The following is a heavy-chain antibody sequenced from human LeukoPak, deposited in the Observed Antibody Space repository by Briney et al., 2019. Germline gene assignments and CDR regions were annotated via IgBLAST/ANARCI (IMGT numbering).Heavy chain of an antibody. CDR3: ATHCSSTSCYAGSFDY. J-gene: IGHJ4*02. D-gene: IGHD2-2*01. V-gene: IGHV1-69*02. CDR2: IIPILGIA. Sequence: ASVKVSCKASGGTFSSYTISWVRQAPGQGLEWMGRIIPILGIANYAQKFQGRVTITADKSTSTAYMELSSLRCEDTAVYCCATHCSSTSCYAGSFDYWGQGTLVTVSS. CDR1: GGTFSSYT.